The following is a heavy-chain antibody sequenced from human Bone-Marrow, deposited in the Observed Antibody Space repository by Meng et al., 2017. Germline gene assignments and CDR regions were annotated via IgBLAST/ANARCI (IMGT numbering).Heavy chain of an antibody. Sequence: GESLKISCAASGFTFSSYEMNRVRQAPGKGLEWVSYISSSGSTIYYADSVKGRFTISRDNAKNSLYLQMNSLRAEDTAVYYCARDIRLHYYYYGMDVWGQGTTVTVSS. CDR1: GFTFSSYE. D-gene: IGHD3-3*02. CDR3: ARDIRLHYYYYGMDV. CDR2: ISSSGSTI. J-gene: IGHJ6*02. V-gene: IGHV3-48*03.